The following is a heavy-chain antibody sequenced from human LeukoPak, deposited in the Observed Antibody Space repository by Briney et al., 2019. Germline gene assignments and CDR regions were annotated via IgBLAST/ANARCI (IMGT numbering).Heavy chain of an antibody. J-gene: IGHJ3*02. Sequence: GRSLRLSCAASGFTFSSYAMHWVRQAPGKGLEWVAVISYDGSNKYYADSVKGRFTISSDNYKNTLYLQMNSLRAEDTAVYYCATDEQQLVLEAFDIWGQGTMVTVSS. D-gene: IGHD6-13*01. CDR2: ISYDGSNK. CDR3: ATDEQQLVLEAFDI. V-gene: IGHV3-30-3*01. CDR1: GFTFSSYA.